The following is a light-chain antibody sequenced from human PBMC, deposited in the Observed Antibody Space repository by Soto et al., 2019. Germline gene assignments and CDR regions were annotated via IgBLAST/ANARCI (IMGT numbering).Light chain of an antibody. CDR3: SSYETASTLV. CDR2: EVR. CDR1: TRDVGSYNL. Sequence: QSALTQPASVSGSPGQSITIACTGTTRDVGSYNLVSWYQQRPGEAPQLIISEVRNRPSGISYRFAGSKSGNTASLTISGQPDEDAADYCCSSYETASTLVFGGGTKVTVL. J-gene: IGLJ3*02. V-gene: IGLV2-14*01.